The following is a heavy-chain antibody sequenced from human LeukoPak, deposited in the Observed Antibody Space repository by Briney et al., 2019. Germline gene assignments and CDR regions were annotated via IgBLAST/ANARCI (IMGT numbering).Heavy chain of an antibody. Sequence: SETLSLTCTVSGGSISSYYWSWIRQPAGKGLEWIGRIYASGSTNYNPSLKSRVTMSVDTSRNQFSLKLSSVTAADTAVYYCARDHKWELPLDYWGQGTLVTVSS. J-gene: IGHJ4*02. V-gene: IGHV4-4*07. D-gene: IGHD1-26*01. CDR1: GGSISSYY. CDR2: IYASGST. CDR3: ARDHKWELPLDY.